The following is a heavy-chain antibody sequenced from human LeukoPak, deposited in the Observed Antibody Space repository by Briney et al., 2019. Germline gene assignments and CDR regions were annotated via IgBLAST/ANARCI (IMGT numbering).Heavy chain of an antibody. CDR3: AKEYTNAMDYFDY. Sequence: GGSLRLSCAVSGFTFSNHGMHWVRQAPGKGPEWVAVISYDGRKKYYADSVKGRFTISRDNSKNTLYLQMNSLRAEDTALYYCAKEYTNAMDYFDYWGQGTLVTVSS. V-gene: IGHV3-30*18. D-gene: IGHD2-8*01. CDR2: ISYDGRKK. CDR1: GFTFSNHG. J-gene: IGHJ4*02.